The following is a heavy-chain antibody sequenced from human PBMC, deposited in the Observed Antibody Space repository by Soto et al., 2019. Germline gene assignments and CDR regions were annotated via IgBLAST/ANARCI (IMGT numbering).Heavy chain of an antibody. CDR1: GGSFSGYY. J-gene: IGHJ6*02. Sequence: SETLSLTCAVYGGSFSGYYWSWIRQPPGKGLEWIGEINHSGSTNYNPYLKSRVTISVDTSKNQFSLKLSSVTAADTAVYYCAGGTTHGKYYYYYYGMDVWGQGTTVTVSS. CDR3: AGGTTHGKYYYYYYGMDV. V-gene: IGHV4-34*01. CDR2: INHSGST. D-gene: IGHD4-4*01.